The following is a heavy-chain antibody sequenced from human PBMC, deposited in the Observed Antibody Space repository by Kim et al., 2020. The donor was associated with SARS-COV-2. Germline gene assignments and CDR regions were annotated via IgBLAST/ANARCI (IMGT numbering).Heavy chain of an antibody. Sequence: GGSLRLSCAASGFTFSSYSMNWVRQAPGKGLEWVSSISSSSSYIYYADSVKGRFTISRDNAKNSLYLQMNSLRAEDTAVYYCARDRPCSGGSCYGAFDYWGQGTLVTVSS. CDR1: GFTFSSYS. CDR3: ARDRPCSGGSCYGAFDY. V-gene: IGHV3-21*01. J-gene: IGHJ4*02. CDR2: ISSSSSYI. D-gene: IGHD2-15*01.